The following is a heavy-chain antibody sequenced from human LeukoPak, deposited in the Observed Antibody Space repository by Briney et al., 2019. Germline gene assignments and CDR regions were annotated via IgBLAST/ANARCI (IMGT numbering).Heavy chain of an antibody. CDR3: TRIGCGGGNCPKAGGALGCY. J-gene: IGHJ4*02. Sequence: GGSLRLSCATSGFTFSSYTMNWVRQAPGKGLEWVSSISSSGSSIYYADSVTGRFTISRDNAEKSLYLQMNSLRAEDTAVYYWTRIGCGGGNCPKAGGALGCYWGQGTLVTVSS. CDR1: GFTFSSYT. V-gene: IGHV3-21*01. D-gene: IGHD2-15*01. CDR2: ISSSGSSI.